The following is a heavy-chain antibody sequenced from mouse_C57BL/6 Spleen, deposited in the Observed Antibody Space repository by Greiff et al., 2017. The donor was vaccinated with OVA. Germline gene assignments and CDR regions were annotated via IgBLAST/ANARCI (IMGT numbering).Heavy chain of an antibody. V-gene: IGHV10-1*01. Sequence: EVMLVESGGGLVQPKGSLKLSCAASGFSFNTYAMNWVRQAPGQGLEWVARIRSKSNNYATYYADSVKDRFTISRDDSESMLYLQMNNLKTEDTAMYYCVRHRYAMDYWGQGTSVTVSS. CDR2: IRSKSNNYAT. CDR1: GFSFNTYA. J-gene: IGHJ4*01. CDR3: VRHRYAMDY.